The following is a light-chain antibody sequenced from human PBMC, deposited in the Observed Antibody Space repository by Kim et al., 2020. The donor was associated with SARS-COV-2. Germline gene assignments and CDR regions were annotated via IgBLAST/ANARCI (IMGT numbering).Light chain of an antibody. J-gene: IGKJ1*01. CDR1: QSISNN. CDR3: QQGFNSWT. Sequence: EIVLTQSPATLSLSPGERATLSCRASQSISNNLAWYQQKPGQAPRLLIYDASNRATGIPARFSGSGSGTDFTLTISGLEPEDFAVYYCQQGFNSWTFGLGTKVDIK. CDR2: DAS. V-gene: IGKV3-11*01.